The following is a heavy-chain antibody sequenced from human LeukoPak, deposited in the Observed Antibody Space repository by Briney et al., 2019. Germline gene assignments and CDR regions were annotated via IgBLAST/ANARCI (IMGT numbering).Heavy chain of an antibody. V-gene: IGHV4-39*01. CDR3: ARHVHYYDSSGYRYYYGMDV. D-gene: IGHD3-22*01. Sequence: SETLSLTCTVSGGSIRISSYYWGWIRQPPGKGLEWIGSISYSGSTYYNPSLKSRVTISVDTSKNQFSLKLSSVTAADTAVYYCARHVHYYDSSGYRYYYGMDVWGQGTTVTVSS. CDR1: GGSIRISSYY. J-gene: IGHJ6*02. CDR2: ISYSGST.